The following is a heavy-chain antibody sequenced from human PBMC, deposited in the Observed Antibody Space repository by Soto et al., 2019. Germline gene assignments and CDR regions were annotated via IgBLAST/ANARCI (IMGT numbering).Heavy chain of an antibody. CDR1: GFTCNRDS. CDR3: ARDRVESGYPEYFQH. CDR2: ISSGSSSSYT. D-gene: IGHD3-22*01. V-gene: IGHV3-11*05. J-gene: IGHJ1*01. Sequence: GGSLRLSCAASGFTCNRDSRSWIRQAPGKGLEWVSYISSGSSSSYTNYADSVKGRFTISRDNSKNPLYLQMNSLRAEDTAVYYCARDRVESGYPEYFQHWGQGTLVTVS.